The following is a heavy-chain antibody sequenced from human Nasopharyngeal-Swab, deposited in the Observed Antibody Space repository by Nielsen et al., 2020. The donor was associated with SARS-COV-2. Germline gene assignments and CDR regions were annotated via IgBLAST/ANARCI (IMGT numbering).Heavy chain of an antibody. CDR2: IKSKTDGGTT. J-gene: IGHJ6*03. CDR3: TTAQSLHYYYMDV. CDR1: GFTFSNAW. V-gene: IGHV3-15*01. Sequence: GESLKISCAASGFTFSNAWMSWVRQAPGKGLEWVGRIKSKTDGGTTDYAAPVKGRFTISRDDSKNTLYLQMNSLKTEDTAVYYCTTAQSLHYYYMDVWGKGTTVTVSS.